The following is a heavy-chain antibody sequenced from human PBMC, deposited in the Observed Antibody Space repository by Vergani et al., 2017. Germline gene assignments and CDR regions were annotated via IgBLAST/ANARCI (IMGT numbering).Heavy chain of an antibody. V-gene: IGHV3-48*01. CDR3: ARNYDLWSGYLDY. J-gene: IGHJ4*02. CDR1: GFTFSSYS. D-gene: IGHD3-3*01. Sequence: EVQLVESGGGLVQPGGSLRLSCAASGFTFSSYSMNWVRQAPGKGLEWVSYISSSSSTIYYADSVKGRFTISRDNAKNSLYLQMNSLRAEDTAVYYCARNYDLWSGYLDYWGQGTLVTVSS. CDR2: ISSSSSTI.